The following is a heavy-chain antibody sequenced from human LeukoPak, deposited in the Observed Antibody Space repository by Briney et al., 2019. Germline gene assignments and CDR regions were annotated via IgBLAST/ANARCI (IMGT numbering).Heavy chain of an antibody. Sequence: GASVKVSCKASGYTFTGYYMHWVRQAPGQGLEWMGWINPNSGGTNYAQKFQGRVTMTRDTSITTAYMDLSRLRSDDTAVYYCARDTDSSLTRPHYYFDYWGQGTLVTVSS. CDR3: ARDTDSSLTRPHYYFDY. V-gene: IGHV1-2*02. CDR1: GYTFTGYY. J-gene: IGHJ4*02. CDR2: INPNSGGT. D-gene: IGHD6-13*01.